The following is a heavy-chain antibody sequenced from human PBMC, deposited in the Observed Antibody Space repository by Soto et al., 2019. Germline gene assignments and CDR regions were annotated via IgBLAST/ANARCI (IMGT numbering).Heavy chain of an antibody. D-gene: IGHD1-26*01. J-gene: IGHJ4*02. CDR3: ARAFSGSYPNFDY. Sequence: GGSLRLSCLASGFIFRSYAMHWVRQAPGKGLGWVAVITYDGANGYYADSVRGRFAISRDNSKSTLFLQMNSLRPEDTAVYYCARAFSGSYPNFDYWGQGTLVTVSS. CDR1: GFIFRSYA. V-gene: IGHV3-30*09. CDR2: ITYDGANG.